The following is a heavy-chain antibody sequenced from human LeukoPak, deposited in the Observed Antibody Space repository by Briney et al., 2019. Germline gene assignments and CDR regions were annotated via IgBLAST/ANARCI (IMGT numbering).Heavy chain of an antibody. V-gene: IGHV1-69*13. CDR2: IIPIFGTA. D-gene: IGHD1-26*01. CDR1: GGTFSSYA. Sequence: SVKVSCKASGGTFSSYAISWVRQAPGQGLEWMGGIIPIFGTANYAQKFQGRVTITADESTSTAYMELSSLRPEDTAVYYCAGGFGSFLRFDYWGQGTLVTVSS. J-gene: IGHJ4*02. CDR3: AGGFGSFLRFDY.